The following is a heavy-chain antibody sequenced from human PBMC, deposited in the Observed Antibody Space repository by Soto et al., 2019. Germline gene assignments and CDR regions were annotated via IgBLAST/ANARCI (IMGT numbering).Heavy chain of an antibody. Sequence: GGSLRLSCAASGCPFISDAMPWVRQAPGKGLEWVAVISYDGSNKYYADSVKGRFTISRDNSKNTLYLQMNSLRAEDTAVYYCARDGGELRYFDWLFHWGQGTLVTVSS. CDR3: ARDGGELRYFDWLFH. CDR2: ISYDGSNK. J-gene: IGHJ4*02. V-gene: IGHV3-30-3*01. CDR1: GCPFISDA. D-gene: IGHD3-9*01.